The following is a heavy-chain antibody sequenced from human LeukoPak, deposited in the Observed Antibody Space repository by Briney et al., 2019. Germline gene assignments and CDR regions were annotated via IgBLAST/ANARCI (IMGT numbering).Heavy chain of an antibody. CDR2: ISGSGGST. J-gene: IGHJ4*02. D-gene: IGHD3-22*01. CDR3: AKFRMYYDSIFGDY. Sequence: GGSLRLSCAASGFTFSSYGMSWVRQAPGKGLEWVSAISGSGGSTYYADSVKGRFTISRDNSKNTLYLQMNSLRAEDTAVYYCAKFRMYYDSIFGDYRGQGTLVTVSS. V-gene: IGHV3-23*01. CDR1: GFTFSSYG.